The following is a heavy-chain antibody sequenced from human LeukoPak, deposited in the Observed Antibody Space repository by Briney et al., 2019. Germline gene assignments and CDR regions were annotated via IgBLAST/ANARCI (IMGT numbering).Heavy chain of an antibody. CDR2: INPSGGST. V-gene: IGHV1-46*01. J-gene: IGHJ5*02. D-gene: IGHD2-15*01. Sequence: ASVKVSCKASGYTFTNYYIHWVRRAPEQGPEWMGLINPSGGSTSYAQKFEGRVTMTRDSSTSTVYMELSSLRSDDTAVYYCVLAQHWWPYRWFDPWGQGTLVTVSS. CDR1: GYTFTNYY. CDR3: VLAQHWWPYRWFDP.